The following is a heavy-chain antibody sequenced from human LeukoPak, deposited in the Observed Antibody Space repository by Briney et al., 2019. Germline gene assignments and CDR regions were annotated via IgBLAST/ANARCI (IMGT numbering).Heavy chain of an antibody. CDR3: ARRGGTGNLHYFDS. CDR2: VYYSGST. V-gene: IGHV4-59*08. Sequence: PSETLSLTCTVSGSSISSYYWSWIRQPPGKGLEWIGYVYYSGSTDYNPSLKSRVTISLDESKNQFSLNLRSVTAADTALYYCARRGGTGNLHYFDSWGRGILVTVSS. J-gene: IGHJ4*02. D-gene: IGHD1-7*01. CDR1: GSSISSYY.